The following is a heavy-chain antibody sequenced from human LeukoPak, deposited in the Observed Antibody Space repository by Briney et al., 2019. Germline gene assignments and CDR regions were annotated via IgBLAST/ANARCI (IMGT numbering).Heavy chain of an antibody. V-gene: IGHV3-23*01. J-gene: IGHJ4*02. CDR3: ASLYNDYGDY. CDR2: TIGSGDSK. CDR1: GFTFRNYG. Sequence: PGRSLRLSCAASGFTFRNYGMSWVRQAPGKGLEWVSGTIGSGDSKFYADPVKGRFTISRDNSRNTLYLHMNSLRVDDTAVYYCASLYNDYGDYWGQGALVTVSS. D-gene: IGHD5-24*01.